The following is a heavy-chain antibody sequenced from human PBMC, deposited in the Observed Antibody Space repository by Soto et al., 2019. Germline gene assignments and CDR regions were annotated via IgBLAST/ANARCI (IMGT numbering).Heavy chain of an antibody. V-gene: IGHV4-39*01. CDR2: ILYSGST. CDR1: GDSISSSNYF. CDR3: ARRYGWLYFDY. D-gene: IGHD6-19*01. J-gene: IGHJ4*02. Sequence: QLQLQESGPGLVKPWETLSLTCTVSGDSISSSNYFWGWIRQPPGKGLEWIGTILYSGSTYYNPSLKSRVTISVDTSKNQFSLGLISVTAADTALYYCARRYGWLYFDYWGQGSLVTVSS.